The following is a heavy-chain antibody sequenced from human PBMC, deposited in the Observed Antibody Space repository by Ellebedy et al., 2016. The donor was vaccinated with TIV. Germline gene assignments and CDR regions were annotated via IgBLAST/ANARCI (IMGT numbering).Heavy chain of an antibody. CDR1: GFTFSSYA. V-gene: IGHV3-30-3*01. CDR3: ARGVSIFGVVTLSNYYYYMDV. J-gene: IGHJ6*03. CDR2: ISYDGSNK. D-gene: IGHD3-3*01. Sequence: GESLKISCAASGFTFSSYAMHWVRQAPGKGLEWVAVISYDGSNKYYADSVKGRFTISRDNSKNTLYLQMNSLRAEDTAVYYCARGVSIFGVVTLSNYYYYMDVWGKGTTVTVSS.